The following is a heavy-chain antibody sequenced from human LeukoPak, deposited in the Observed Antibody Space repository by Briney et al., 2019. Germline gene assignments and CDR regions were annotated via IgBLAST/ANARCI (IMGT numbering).Heavy chain of an antibody. V-gene: IGHV3-21*05. CDR1: GFTFSSYW. J-gene: IGHJ5*02. CDR2: ISSGSTYT. CDR3: ARLSSSSTNWFDA. Sequence: GGSLRLSCAASGFTFSSYWMSWVRQAPGKGLEWVSYISSGSTYTNYADSVKGRFTISRDNAKNSLFLQMNSLRAEDTAVYFCARLSSSSTNWFDAWGQGTLVTVSS. D-gene: IGHD6-19*01.